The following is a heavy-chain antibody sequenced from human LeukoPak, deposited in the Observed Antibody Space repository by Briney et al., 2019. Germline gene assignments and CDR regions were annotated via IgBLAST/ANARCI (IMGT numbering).Heavy chain of an antibody. CDR1: GFTVSTDH. CDR2: SYSEEWVAISYSGGTSGGTS. CDR3: ARDRDSSGYYYVSLRGFYDAFDI. D-gene: IGHD3-22*01. J-gene: IGHJ3*02. V-gene: IGHV3-53*01. Sequence: PGGSLRLSCAASGFTVSTDHMSWVRQAPGKGLEWVAISYSEEWVAISYSGGTSGGTSQYAESVKGRFTISRDNSRNTLSLQMNSLRAEDTAVYYCARDRDSSGYYYVSLRGFYDAFDIWGQGTMVTVSS.